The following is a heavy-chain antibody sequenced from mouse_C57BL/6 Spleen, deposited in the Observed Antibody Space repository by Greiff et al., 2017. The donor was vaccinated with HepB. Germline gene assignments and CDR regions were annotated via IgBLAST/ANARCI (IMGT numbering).Heavy chain of an antibody. Sequence: QVQLKESGPGLVQPSQRLSITCTVSGFSFTSYGVHWVRQSPGKGLEWLGVIWSGGSTDYNAAFISRLSISKDNSKSQVFFKMNSLQADDTAIYYCATGDDYDGFAYWGQGTLVTVSA. CDR2: IWSGGST. CDR3: ATGDDYDGFAY. V-gene: IGHV2-2*01. J-gene: IGHJ3*01. CDR1: GFSFTSYG. D-gene: IGHD2-4*01.